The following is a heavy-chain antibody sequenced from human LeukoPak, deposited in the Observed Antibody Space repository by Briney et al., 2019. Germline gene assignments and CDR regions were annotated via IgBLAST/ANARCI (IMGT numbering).Heavy chain of an antibody. CDR1: GFTFSSYG. CDR2: IRYDGSNK. V-gene: IGHV3-30*02. D-gene: IGHD2-2*02. Sequence: PGGSLRLSCAASGFTFSSYGMQWVRQAPGKGLEWVAFIRYDGSNKYYADSVKGRFTISRDNSKNTLYLQMNSLRAEDTAVYYCAKGIYCSSTSCYTNVFDYWGQGTLVTVSS. J-gene: IGHJ4*02. CDR3: AKGIYCSSTSCYTNVFDY.